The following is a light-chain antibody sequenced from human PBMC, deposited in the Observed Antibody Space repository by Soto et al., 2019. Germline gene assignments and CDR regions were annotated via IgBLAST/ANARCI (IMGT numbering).Light chain of an antibody. CDR3: SSYTSSNTYV. J-gene: IGLJ1*01. CDR1: SSDIGSSNG. Sequence: QSVLTQPPSVSGSPGQSVAISCTGTSSDIGSSNGVSWYQQPPGTAPKLMIYDVNNRPSGVPDRFSGSKSGNTASLTISGLQAEDEADYYCSSYTSSNTYVFGTGIKVTVL. CDR2: DVN. V-gene: IGLV2-18*02.